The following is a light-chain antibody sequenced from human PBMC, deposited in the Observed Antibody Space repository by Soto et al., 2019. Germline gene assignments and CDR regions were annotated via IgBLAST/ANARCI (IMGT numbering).Light chain of an antibody. CDR3: QQRYNWPIT. CDR2: ADS. V-gene: IGKV3-11*01. CDR1: QSVNTN. J-gene: IGKJ5*01. Sequence: EIVMTQSPATLSVSPGERATFSCRASQSVNTNLAWYQLKPGQAPRLLIYADSNRATGIPARFSGSGSGTDFTLTISSLEPEDFSVYYCQQRYNWPITFGQGTRLEIK.